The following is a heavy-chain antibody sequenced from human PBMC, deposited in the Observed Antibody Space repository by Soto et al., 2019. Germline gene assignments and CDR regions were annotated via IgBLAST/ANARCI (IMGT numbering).Heavy chain of an antibody. CDR3: ASGARYFDY. V-gene: IGHV4-34*01. CDR2: INHSGST. CDR1: GGSFSGYY. Sequence: QVQLRQWGAGLLKTSETQSLTCAVYGGSFSGYYWSWIRQPPGKGLEWIGEINHSGSTNYNPSLKSRVTISVDTSKNQFSLKLSSVTAADTAVYYCASGARYFDYWGQGTLVTVSS. J-gene: IGHJ4*02. D-gene: IGHD2-8*02.